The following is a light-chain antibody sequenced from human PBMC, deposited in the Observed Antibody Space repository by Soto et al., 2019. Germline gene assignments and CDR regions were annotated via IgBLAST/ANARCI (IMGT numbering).Light chain of an antibody. CDR1: SSDVGSYNL. J-gene: IGLJ1*01. V-gene: IGLV2-23*01. CDR2: EGT. CDR3: CSYARITTYV. Sequence: QSVLTQPASVSGSPGQSITISCTETSSDVGSYNLVSWYQQHPGKAPKLMIYEGTKRPSGVSNRFSGSKSGNTASLTISGLQAEDEADYYCCSYARITTYVFGTGIKVTVL.